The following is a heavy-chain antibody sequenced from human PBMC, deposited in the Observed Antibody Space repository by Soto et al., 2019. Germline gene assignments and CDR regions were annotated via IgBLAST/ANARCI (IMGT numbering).Heavy chain of an antibody. V-gene: IGHV3-30-3*01. CDR2: ISYDGSNK. CDR1: GFTFSSYA. J-gene: IGHJ4*02. Sequence: GGSLRLSCAASGFTFSSYAMHWGRQAPGKGLEWVAVISYDGSNKYYADSVKGRFTISRDNSKNTLYLQMNRLRAEETAVYYCARGGQGWELPRGLDYWGQGTLVTVSS. CDR3: ARGGQGWELPRGLDY. D-gene: IGHD1-26*01.